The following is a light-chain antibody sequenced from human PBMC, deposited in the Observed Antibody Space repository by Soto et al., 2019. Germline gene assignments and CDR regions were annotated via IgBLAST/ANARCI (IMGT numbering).Light chain of an antibody. CDR1: QSLLHITGETF. J-gene: IGKJ5*01. V-gene: IGKV2D-29*02. Sequence: DVVIAQTPLSLSFAPRHPASISCMSSQSLLHITGETFLFWYLQKPGQSPQLLIYEVSTRVSGVPDRFSGSGSGTDFTLEISRVETDDVGIYYCMQSTQLPPTFGQGTRLEI. CDR2: EVS. CDR3: MQSTQLPPT.